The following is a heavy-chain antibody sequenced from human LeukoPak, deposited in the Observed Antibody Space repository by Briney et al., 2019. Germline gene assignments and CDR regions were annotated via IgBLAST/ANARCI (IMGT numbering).Heavy chain of an antibody. Sequence: PGKSLRLHCAATGLTFSNYGMHWVRQAPSKGLEGVADISDDGSNKYYADSVKGRFTISRDNSKNTLYLQMNSLRAEDTAVYYCAKSGTVVVTAILRYFDYWGQGTLVTVSS. D-gene: IGHD2-21*02. V-gene: IGHV3-30*18. CDR1: GLTFSNYG. CDR3: AKSGTVVVTAILRYFDY. CDR2: ISDDGSNK. J-gene: IGHJ4*02.